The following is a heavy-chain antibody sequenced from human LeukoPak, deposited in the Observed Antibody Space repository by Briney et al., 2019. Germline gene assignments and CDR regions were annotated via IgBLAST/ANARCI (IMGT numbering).Heavy chain of an antibody. CDR1: GFTFSSYS. CDR2: ITSSSTTI. V-gene: IGHV3-48*01. CDR3: ASSISLAVHHLRDY. D-gene: IGHD6-19*01. Sequence: PGGSLRLSXAVSGFTFSSYSMNWIRQAPGKGLEWISSITSSSTTIYYADSVKGRFTISRDNAKNSLYLQMNSLRAEDTAVYYCASSISLAVHHLRDYWGQGTLVTVSS. J-gene: IGHJ4*02.